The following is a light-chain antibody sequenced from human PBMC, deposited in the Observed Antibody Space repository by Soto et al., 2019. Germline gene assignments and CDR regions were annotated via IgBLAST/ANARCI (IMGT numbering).Light chain of an antibody. J-gene: IGLJ1*01. CDR3: AAWDDSLNGHV. CDR2: SSN. V-gene: IGLV1-44*01. Sequence: QSALTQPHSASGTPGQRVTISCSGSSSSIGANSVQWFQQLPGTAPKVLIYSSNHRPSGVPERFSGSKSGTSASPAISELQSDDEADYYCAAWDDSLNGHVFGTGTKVTVL. CDR1: SSSIGANS.